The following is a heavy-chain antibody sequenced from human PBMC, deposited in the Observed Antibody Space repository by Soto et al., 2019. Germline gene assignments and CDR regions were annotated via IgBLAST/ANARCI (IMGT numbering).Heavy chain of an antibody. Sequence: SETLSLTCAVSGGSISSSNWWSWVRQPPGKGLEWIGEIYHSGSTNYNPSLKSRVTISVDKSKNQFSLKLSSVTAADTAVYYCARLGFVVVVAATMGVYGMDVWGQGTTVTVSS. J-gene: IGHJ6*02. CDR2: IYHSGST. D-gene: IGHD2-15*01. CDR1: GGSISSSNW. V-gene: IGHV4-4*02. CDR3: ARLGFVVVVAATMGVYGMDV.